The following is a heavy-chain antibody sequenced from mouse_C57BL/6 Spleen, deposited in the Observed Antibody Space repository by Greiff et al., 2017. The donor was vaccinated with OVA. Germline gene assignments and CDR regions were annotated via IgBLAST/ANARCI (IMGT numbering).Heavy chain of an antibody. CDR2: IDPENGDT. CDR3: TTSLITTVVADY. V-gene: IGHV14-4*01. CDR1: GFNIKDDY. Sequence: VQLQQSGAELVRPGASVKLSCTASGFNIKDDYMHWVKQRPEQGLEWIGWIDPENGDTEYAAKFQGKATITADTSSNTAYLQLSSLTSEDTAVYYSTTSLITTVVADYWGQGTTRTVSS. D-gene: IGHD1-1*01. J-gene: IGHJ2*01.